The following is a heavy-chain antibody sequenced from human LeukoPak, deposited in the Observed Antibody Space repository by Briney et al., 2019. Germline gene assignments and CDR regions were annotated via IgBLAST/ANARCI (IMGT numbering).Heavy chain of an antibody. Sequence: GGSLRLSCAASGFTFSSYWMSWVRQAPGKGLEWVANIKQDGSEKYYVDSVKGRFTISRDNAKNSLYLQMNSLRAEDTAVYYCARAGNRSGGSCTAPSSYGTDVWGQGTTVTVSS. J-gene: IGHJ6*02. V-gene: IGHV3-7*01. D-gene: IGHD2-15*01. CDR3: ARAGNRSGGSCTAPSSYGTDV. CDR2: IKQDGSEK. CDR1: GFTFSSYW.